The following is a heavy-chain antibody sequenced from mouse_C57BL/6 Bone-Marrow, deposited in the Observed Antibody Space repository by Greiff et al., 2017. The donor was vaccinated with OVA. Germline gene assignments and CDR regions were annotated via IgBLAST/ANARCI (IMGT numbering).Heavy chain of an antibody. CDR3: ARNSFGSSYDYFDY. V-gene: IGHV2-9-1*01. J-gene: IGHJ2*01. Sequence: QVQLQHSGPGLVAPSQSLSITCTVSGFSLTSYAISWVRQPPGKGLEWLGVIWTGGGTNYNSALKSRLSISKDNSKSQVFLKMNSLQTDDTARYYCARNSFGSSYDYFDYWGQGTTLTVSS. CDR1: GFSLTSYA. D-gene: IGHD1-1*01. CDR2: IWTGGGT.